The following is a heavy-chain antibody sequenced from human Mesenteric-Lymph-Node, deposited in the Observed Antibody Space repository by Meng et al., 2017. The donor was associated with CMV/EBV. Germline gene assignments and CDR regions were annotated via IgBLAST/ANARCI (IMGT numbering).Heavy chain of an antibody. V-gene: IGHV2-5*02. CDR3: VYRRPAGGLSDP. CDR2: IYWDDDK. CDR1: GFSLSTSGVG. Sequence: CTFSGFSLSTSGVGVGWIRQPPGKALEWLALIYWDDDKRYSPSLKSRLTITKDTSKNQVVLTMTNMDPVDTATYYCVYRRPAGGLSDPWGQGTLVTVSS. D-gene: IGHD4-23*01. J-gene: IGHJ5*02.